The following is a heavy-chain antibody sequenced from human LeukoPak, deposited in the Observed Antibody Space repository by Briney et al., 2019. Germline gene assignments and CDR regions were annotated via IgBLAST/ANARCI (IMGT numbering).Heavy chain of an antibody. CDR1: GFTFSSYS. D-gene: IGHD6-19*01. CDR2: ISSSSSTI. Sequence: PGGSLRLSCAASGFTFSSYSMNWVRQAPGKGLEWVSYISSSSSTIYYADSVKGRFTISRDNAKNSLYLQMNSLRAEDTAVYYCARDRGIAVAVYYFDYWGQGTLVTVSS. V-gene: IGHV3-48*01. J-gene: IGHJ4*02. CDR3: ARDRGIAVAVYYFDY.